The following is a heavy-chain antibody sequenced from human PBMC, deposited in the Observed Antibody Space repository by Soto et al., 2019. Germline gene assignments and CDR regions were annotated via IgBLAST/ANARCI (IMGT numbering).Heavy chain of an antibody. D-gene: IGHD6-19*01. CDR2: IYYSGST. CDR3: ARTSRHSSGFDY. V-gene: IGHV4-59*01. Sequence: PSETLSLTCTVSGGSISNYFWGWIRQPPGKGLEWIGYIYYSGSTNYNPSLKSRVTISLDTSKNQFSLKLTSVTVADAAVYYCARTSRHSSGFDYWGQGTLVTVSS. J-gene: IGHJ4*02. CDR1: GGSISNYF.